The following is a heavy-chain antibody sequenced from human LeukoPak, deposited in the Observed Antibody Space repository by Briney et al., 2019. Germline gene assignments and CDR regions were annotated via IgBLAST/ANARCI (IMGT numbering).Heavy chain of an antibody. D-gene: IGHD2-2*01. CDR2: ISSSSSYI. Sequence: GGSLRLSCAASGFTFSSYAMSWVRQAPGKGLEWVSSISSSSSYIYYADSVKGRFTISRDNAKNSLYLQMNSLRAEDTAVYYCARYRYCSSTSCYPNWFDPWGQGTLVTVSS. V-gene: IGHV3-21*01. J-gene: IGHJ5*02. CDR1: GFTFSSYA. CDR3: ARYRYCSSTSCYPNWFDP.